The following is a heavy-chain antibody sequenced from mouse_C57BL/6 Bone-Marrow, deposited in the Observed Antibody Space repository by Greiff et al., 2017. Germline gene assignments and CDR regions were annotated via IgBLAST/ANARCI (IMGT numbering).Heavy chain of an antibody. CDR2: ISNGGGST. V-gene: IGHV5-12*01. CDR3: ARPPSYYSNYEREMDY. Sequence: EVQRVESGGGLVQPGGSLKLSCAASGFTFSDYYMYWVRQTPEKRLEWVAYISNGGGSTYYPDTVKGRFTLSRDNAKNTLYLQMGRLKSEDTAMYYCARPPSYYSNYEREMDYWGQGTSVTVSS. J-gene: IGHJ4*01. D-gene: IGHD2-5*01. CDR1: GFTFSDYY.